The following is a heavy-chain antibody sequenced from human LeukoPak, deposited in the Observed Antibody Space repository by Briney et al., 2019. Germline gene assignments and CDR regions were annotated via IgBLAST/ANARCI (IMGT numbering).Heavy chain of an antibody. CDR1: GGSISGYY. D-gene: IGHD6-13*01. Sequence: SETLSLTCTVSGGSISGYYWIWIRQPPGKGLEWIGYIYSNGNTKYNPSLKSRSTISVDTSKNQFSLKLSSVTAADTAVYYCAVGYSSSWAFDYWGQGTLVTVSS. CDR3: AVGYSSSWAFDY. J-gene: IGHJ4*02. V-gene: IGHV4-59*01. CDR2: IYSNGNT.